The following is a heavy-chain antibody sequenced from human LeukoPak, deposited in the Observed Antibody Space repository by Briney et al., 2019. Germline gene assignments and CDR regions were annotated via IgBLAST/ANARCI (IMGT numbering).Heavy chain of an antibody. J-gene: IGHJ4*02. CDR2: IFYDGAIQ. V-gene: IGHV3-30*03. CDR3: ARDPRGPAGYDSPARDTFDY. D-gene: IGHD3-22*01. Sequence: GGSLRLSCAASGFTFSSYEMNGVRQAPGKGVEGVAVIFYDGAIQYYSDSVRGRLIVSRDNPENTLYLQMNSLRAEDTAVYYCARDPRGPAGYDSPARDTFDYWGQGTLVTVSS. CDR1: GFTFSSYE.